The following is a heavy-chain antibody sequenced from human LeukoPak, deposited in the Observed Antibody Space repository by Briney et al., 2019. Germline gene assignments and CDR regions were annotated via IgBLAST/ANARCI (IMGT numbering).Heavy chain of an antibody. CDR2: IYYSGST. J-gene: IGHJ4*02. CDR1: GGSISSYY. Sequence: SETLSLTCTVSGGSISSYYWSWIRQPPGKGMEWIGFIYYSGSTNYNPSLKSRVTISVDTSKNQFSLRLSSVTAADTAVYYCASPGIVAAGTDRGFDYWGQGALVTVSS. V-gene: IGHV4-59*01. CDR3: ASPGIVAAGTDRGFDY. D-gene: IGHD6-13*01.